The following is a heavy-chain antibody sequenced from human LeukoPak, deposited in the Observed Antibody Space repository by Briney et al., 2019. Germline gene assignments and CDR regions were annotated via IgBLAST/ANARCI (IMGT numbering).Heavy chain of an antibody. CDR3: VKFYGSEPDGVDI. J-gene: IGHJ3*02. CDR2: ITGSGGTT. Sequence: PGGSLRLSCAASGFTFSTYTMNWLRQAPGKGLEWVSVITGSGGTTYYADSVQGRFTISRDNSKNTLFLQMNSLRAEDTAVYYCVKFYGSEPDGVDIWGQGTMVTVSS. V-gene: IGHV3-23*01. D-gene: IGHD3-10*01. CDR1: GFTFSTYT.